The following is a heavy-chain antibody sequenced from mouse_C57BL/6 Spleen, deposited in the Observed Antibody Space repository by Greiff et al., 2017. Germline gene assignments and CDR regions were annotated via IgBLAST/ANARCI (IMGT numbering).Heavy chain of an antibody. CDR3: ARSDGDYFHFDY. V-gene: IGHV1-9*01. Sequence: VQLQQSGAELMKPGASVTLSCKATGYTFTGYWIEWVKQRPGHGLEWIGAILPGRGSTNYNEKFKGKATFTADTSSNTAYMQLSSLTTEDSAIYYCARSDGDYFHFDYWGQGTTLTVSS. J-gene: IGHJ2*01. CDR2: ILPGRGST. D-gene: IGHD2-13*01. CDR1: GYTFTGYW.